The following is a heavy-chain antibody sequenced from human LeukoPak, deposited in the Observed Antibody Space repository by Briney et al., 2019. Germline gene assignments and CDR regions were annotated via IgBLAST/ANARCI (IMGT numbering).Heavy chain of an antibody. D-gene: IGHD3-22*01. CDR2: IDPRGGST. CDR1: GYIFTSYY. CDR3: ARGGPVGNYDSSAYYLH. J-gene: IGHJ4*02. V-gene: IGHV1-46*01. Sequence: ASVKVSCKASGYIFTSYYIHWVRRAPGQGVEWMGIIDPRGGSTTNAQKFQGSVTMTSDTSTNTVYMELSSLRSEDTAVYYCARGGPVGNYDSSAYYLHWGQGTLVTVSS.